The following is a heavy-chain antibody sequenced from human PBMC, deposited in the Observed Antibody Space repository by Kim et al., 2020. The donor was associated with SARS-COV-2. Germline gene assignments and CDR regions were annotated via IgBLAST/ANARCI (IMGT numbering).Heavy chain of an antibody. CDR3: AKDLNNYSAMDV. CDR2: IGSDEST. D-gene: IGHD1-26*01. CDR1: GFTFRNNA. J-gene: IGHJ6*02. Sequence: GGSLRLSCAASGFTFRNNAMNWVRQAPGKGLEWVAGIGSDESTHYADSVKGRFTISRDNSKNTLYLQMNRLSGEDTATYYCAKDLNNYSAMDVWGQGAMVTVAS. V-gene: IGHV3-23*01.